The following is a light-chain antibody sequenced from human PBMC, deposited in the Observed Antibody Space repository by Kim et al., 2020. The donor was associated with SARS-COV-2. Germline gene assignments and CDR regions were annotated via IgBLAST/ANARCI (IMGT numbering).Light chain of an antibody. CDR2: GAS. J-gene: IGKJ4*01. Sequence: EIVMTQSPATLSVSPGERATLSCRASQSVSSNLAWYQQKPGQAPRLLIYGASTRATGIPGRFSGSGSGTEFTITISSLQSEDFAVYYCQQYSHLPLTFGGGTKVDIK. CDR1: QSVSSN. V-gene: IGKV3-15*01. CDR3: QQYSHLPLT.